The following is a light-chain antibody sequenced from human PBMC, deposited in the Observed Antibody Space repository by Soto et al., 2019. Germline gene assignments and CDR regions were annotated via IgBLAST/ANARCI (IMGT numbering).Light chain of an antibody. CDR1: QSVSSSY. CDR3: QQRSNWPPWT. J-gene: IGKJ1*01. V-gene: IGKV3D-20*02. Sequence: EIVLTQSPGTLSLSPGDRATLSCRASQSVSSSYLAWYQQKPGQAPSLLIYGASNRATGIPARFSGSGSETDFTLTISSLEPEDFAVYYCQQRSNWPPWTFGQGTKVEIK. CDR2: GAS.